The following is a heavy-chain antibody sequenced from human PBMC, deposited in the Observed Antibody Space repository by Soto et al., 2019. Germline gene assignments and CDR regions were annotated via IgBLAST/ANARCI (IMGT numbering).Heavy chain of an antibody. V-gene: IGHV1-69*13. CDR1: GGTFSSYA. CDR3: ATKTLGYCSGGSCRLDPPSWFDP. CDR2: IIPIFGTA. D-gene: IGHD2-15*01. J-gene: IGHJ5*02. Sequence: SVKVSCKASGGTFSSYAISWVRQAPGQGLEWMGGIIPIFGTANYAQKFQGRVTITADESTSTAYMELSSLRSEDTAVYYCATKTLGYCSGGSCRLDPPSWFDPWGQGTLVTVSS.